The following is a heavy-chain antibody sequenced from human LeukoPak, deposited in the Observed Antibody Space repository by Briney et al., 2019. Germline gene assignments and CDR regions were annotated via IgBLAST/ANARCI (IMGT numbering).Heavy chain of an antibody. J-gene: IGHJ5*02. D-gene: IGHD3-22*01. CDR2: ISYDGSNK. V-gene: IGHV3-30-3*01. CDR3: ARRYYDSNP. Sequence: GGSLRLSCAASGFTFSSYAMHWVRQAPGKGLEWVAVISYDGSNKYYADSVKGRFTTSRDNSKNTLYLQMNSLRAEDTAVYYCARRYYDSNPWGQGTLVTVSS. CDR1: GFTFSSYA.